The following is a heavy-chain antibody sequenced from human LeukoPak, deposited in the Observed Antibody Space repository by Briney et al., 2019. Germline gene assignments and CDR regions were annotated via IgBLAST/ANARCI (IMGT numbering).Heavy chain of an antibody. CDR1: GGSISSYY. Sequence: SETLSLTCTVSGGSISSYYWSWIRQPPGKGLEWIGYIYYSGSTNYNPSLKSRVTISVDTSKNQFSLKLSSVTAADTAVYYCARGRGYDFWSGYYRDLDYWGQGTLVTVSS. V-gene: IGHV4-59*01. D-gene: IGHD3-3*01. CDR3: ARGRGYDFWSGYYRDLDY. CDR2: IYYSGST. J-gene: IGHJ4*02.